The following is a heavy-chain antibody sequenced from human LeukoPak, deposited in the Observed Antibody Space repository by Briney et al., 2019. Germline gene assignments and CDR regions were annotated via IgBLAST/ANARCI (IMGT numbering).Heavy chain of an antibody. CDR3: ARYRIGWFDP. CDR1: GGTFSSYA. D-gene: IGHD1-14*01. Sequence: GASVKVSCKASGGTFSSYAISWVRQAPGQRLEWMGWINAGNGNTNYAQKLQGRVTMTTDTSTSTAYMELRSLRSDDTAVYYCARYRIGWFDPWGQGTLVTVSS. V-gene: IGHV1-18*01. J-gene: IGHJ5*02. CDR2: INAGNGNT.